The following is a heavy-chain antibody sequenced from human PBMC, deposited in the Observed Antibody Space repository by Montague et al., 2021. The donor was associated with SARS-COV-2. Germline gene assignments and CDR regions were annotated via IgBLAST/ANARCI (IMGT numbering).Heavy chain of an antibody. V-gene: IGHV4-59*13. CDR2: IYYNEKT. D-gene: IGHD1/OR15-1a*01. J-gene: IGHJ4*02. CDR3: AGGQQMNYFDF. CDR1: GASITTYY. Sequence: SETLSLTCAVSGASITTYYWSWIRQPPGQGLEWIGHIYYNEKTNYNPSLKSRVTISMDTPKNHFSLKATSVTAADTALYFCAGGQQMNYFDFWGQATLVTVSS.